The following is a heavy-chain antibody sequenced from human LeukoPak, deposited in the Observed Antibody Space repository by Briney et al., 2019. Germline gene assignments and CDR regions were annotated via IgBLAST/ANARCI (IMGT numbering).Heavy chain of an antibody. CDR1: GGSISGDY. J-gene: IGHJ3*02. V-gene: IGHV4-4*07. Sequence: PSETLSLTCPVSGGSISGDYWAWIRQPAGKGLQWIGRIYNSGSGSINYNPSLKSRVTMSLDTSKNQFSLKLTSVTAADTAVYFCGKDSIALHSEAFDIWGQGTMVTVSS. CDR3: GKDSIALHSEAFDI. CDR2: IYNSGSGSI. D-gene: IGHD6-6*01.